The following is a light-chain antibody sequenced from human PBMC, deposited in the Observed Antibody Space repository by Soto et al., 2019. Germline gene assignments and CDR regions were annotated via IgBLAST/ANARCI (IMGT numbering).Light chain of an antibody. Sequence: DNQMTQTPSPLSASVGDRVTITCRASQTISRYLNWYQQKPGKAPKLLIYGASGLQSGVPSRFSGSGSGTDFTLTISSLQPDDFATYYCQQSYSTITFCQGTLLEIK. CDR3: QQSYSTIT. J-gene: IGKJ5*01. CDR1: QTISRY. CDR2: GAS. V-gene: IGKV1-39*01.